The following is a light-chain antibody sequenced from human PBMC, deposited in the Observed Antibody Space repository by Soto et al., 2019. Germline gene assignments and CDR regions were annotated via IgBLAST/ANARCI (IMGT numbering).Light chain of an antibody. CDR3: QQYNNWPPAYT. CDR2: GAP. V-gene: IGKV3-15*01. CDR1: QSVSSN. Sequence: EIVMTQSPATLSVSPGERATLSCRASQSVSSNLAWYQQKPGQAPRLLIYGAPTRATGIPARFSGSGSGTEFNLTISSLQSEDCAVYDCQQYNNWPPAYTFGQGTKLEIK. J-gene: IGKJ2*01.